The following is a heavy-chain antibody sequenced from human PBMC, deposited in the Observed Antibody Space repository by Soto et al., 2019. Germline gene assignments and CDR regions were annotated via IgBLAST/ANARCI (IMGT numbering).Heavy chain of an antibody. Sequence: PGGSLRLSCAASGFTFSSYGMHWVRQAPGKGLEWVAVISYDGSNKYYADSVKGRFTISRDNSKNTPYLQMNSLRAEDTAVYYYXXXXIXLWLLVGXYWXXG. CDR1: GFTFSSYG. V-gene: IGHV3-30*03. J-gene: IGHJ4*02. CDR2: ISYDGSNK. CDR3: XXXXIXLWLLVGXY. D-gene: IGHD5-18*01.